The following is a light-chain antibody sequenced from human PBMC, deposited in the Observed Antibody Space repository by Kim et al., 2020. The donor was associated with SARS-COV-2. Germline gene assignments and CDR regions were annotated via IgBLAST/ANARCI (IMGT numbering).Light chain of an antibody. CDR3: QVWDSSSDHVV. CDR2: YDS. CDR1: NIGGKS. V-gene: IGLV3-21*04. J-gene: IGLJ2*01. Sequence: APGKTARITCGGNNIGGKSVHWYQRKPGQAPVLVIYYDSDRPSGIPERFSGSNSGNTATLTISRVEAGDEADYYCQVWDSSSDHVVFGGGTQLTVL.